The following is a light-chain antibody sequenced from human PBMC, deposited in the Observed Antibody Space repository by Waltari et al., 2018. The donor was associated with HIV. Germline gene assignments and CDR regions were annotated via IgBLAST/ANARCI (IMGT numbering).Light chain of an antibody. CDR2: DNN. CDR1: SSNIGNNY. J-gene: IGLJ3*02. V-gene: IGLV1-51*01. Sequence: QSVLTQPPSVSAAPGQKVTISCSGSSSNIGNNYVSWSHQLPGTAPTLRIYDNNKRPAGIPDRFSGSKSGTSATLGITGLQTGDEADYYCGTWDSSLSAGVFGGGTKLTVL. CDR3: GTWDSSLSAGV.